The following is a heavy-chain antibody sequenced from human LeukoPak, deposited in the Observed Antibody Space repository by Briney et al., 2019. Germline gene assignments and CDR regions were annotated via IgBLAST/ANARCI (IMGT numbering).Heavy chain of an antibody. CDR1: GYTFTGYY. D-gene: IGHD3-22*01. CDR3: ARVEGHSSPFDP. Sequence: ASVKVSCKASGYTFTGYYMHWVRQAPGQGLEWMGWINPNRGGTNYAQKFQGRVTMTRDTSISTAYMELSRLRSDDTAVYYCARVEGHSSPFDPWGQGTLVTVSS. J-gene: IGHJ5*02. V-gene: IGHV1-2*02. CDR2: INPNRGGT.